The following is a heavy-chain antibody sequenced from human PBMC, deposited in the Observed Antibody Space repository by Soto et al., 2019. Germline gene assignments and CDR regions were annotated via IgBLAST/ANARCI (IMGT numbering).Heavy chain of an antibody. CDR3: VSSRTYTYGFDY. Sequence: EVQLVESGGGLIQRGGSLRLSCAASGFTVSGNYMGWVRQAPGKGLEWVSVMFSGGSTYYADSVKGRFTIYRDNSKSTLYLQMNSLRAEDTAVYYCVSSRTYTYGFDYWGQGTLVTVSS. CDR1: GFTVSGNY. CDR2: MFSGGST. J-gene: IGHJ4*02. D-gene: IGHD3-10*01. V-gene: IGHV3-53*01.